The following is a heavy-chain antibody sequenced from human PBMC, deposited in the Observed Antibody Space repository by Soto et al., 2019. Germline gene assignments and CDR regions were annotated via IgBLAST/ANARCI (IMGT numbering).Heavy chain of an antibody. D-gene: IGHD3-22*01. CDR1: GGSFSGYY. Sequence: QVQLQQWGAGLLKPSETLSLTCAVYGGSFSGYYWSWIRQPPGKGLEWIGEINHSGSTNYNPSLKSRVTLSVDTSKNQFSLKLSSVTAADTAVYYCARGPKQHRYYYDSSGYDPMLDYWGQGTLVTVSS. J-gene: IGHJ4*02. V-gene: IGHV4-34*01. CDR3: ARGPKQHRYYYDSSGYDPMLDY. CDR2: INHSGST.